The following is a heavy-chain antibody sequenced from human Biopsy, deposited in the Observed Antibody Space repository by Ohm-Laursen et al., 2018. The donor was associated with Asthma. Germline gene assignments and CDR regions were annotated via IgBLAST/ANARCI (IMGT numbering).Heavy chain of an antibody. Sequence: GSSVKVSCKAPGGTLSNFAISWVRQAPGQGLEWLGGIMTVFGTTNYAQKFQGGVTITADESTSTAYMEVTSLRSEDTAIYYCARCQVGYSSGWSLLLKKIYYSGMDVWGQGTAVTVSS. D-gene: IGHD6-19*01. CDR3: ARCQVGYSSGWSLLLKKIYYSGMDV. CDR1: GGTLSNFA. J-gene: IGHJ6*02. V-gene: IGHV1-69*01. CDR2: IMTVFGTT.